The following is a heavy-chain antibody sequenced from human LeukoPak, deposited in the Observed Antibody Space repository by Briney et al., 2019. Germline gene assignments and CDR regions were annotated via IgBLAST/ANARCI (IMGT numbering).Heavy chain of an antibody. D-gene: IGHD3-10*01. V-gene: IGHV4-59*01. CDR2: IYYSGST. CDR3: ARDQDIMVRGVIINNWFDP. Sequence: SETLSLTCTFSGGSISTYYWSWIRQPPGKGLEWIGYIYYSGSTNYNPSLKSRVTISVDTSKNQFSLKLSSVTAADTAVYYCARDQDIMVRGVIINNWFDPWGQGTLVTVSS. J-gene: IGHJ5*02. CDR1: GGSISTYY.